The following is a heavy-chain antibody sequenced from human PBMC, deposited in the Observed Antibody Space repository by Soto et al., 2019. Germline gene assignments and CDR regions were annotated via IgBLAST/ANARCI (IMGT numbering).Heavy chain of an antibody. CDR1: GYTFTKYG. J-gene: IGHJ6*02. Sequence: QEQLVQSGGEVKKPGASVRVSCKASGYTFTKYGITWVRQAPGQGLEWMGWIGVYNGKTNYARKLQGRVIMTADTSASTAYMELRSLRCDDTAVYYCSRARYCTSPSCYNHYYYGMDIWGQGTTVSVSS. D-gene: IGHD2-2*02. CDR2: IGVYNGKT. CDR3: SRARYCTSPSCYNHYYYGMDI. V-gene: IGHV1-18*04.